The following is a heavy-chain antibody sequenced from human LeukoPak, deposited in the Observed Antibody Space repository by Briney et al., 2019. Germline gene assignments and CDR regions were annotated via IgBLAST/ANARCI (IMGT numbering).Heavy chain of an antibody. Sequence: GGSLRLFCAPSGFTFTNYYMSWVRQTTGEGVVWVSSISSSSSYIYYADSVKGRFTISRDNAKNSLYLQMNSLRAEDTAVYYCAREGRQGGFDYWGQGTLVTVSS. CDR2: ISSSSSYI. J-gene: IGHJ4*02. CDR1: GFTFTNYY. CDR3: AREGRQGGFDY. V-gene: IGHV3-21*01.